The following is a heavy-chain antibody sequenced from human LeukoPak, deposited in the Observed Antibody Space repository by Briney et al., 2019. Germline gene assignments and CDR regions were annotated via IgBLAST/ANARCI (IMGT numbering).Heavy chain of an antibody. Sequence: ASVKVSCKASGYTFASYYVHWVRQAPGQGLEWMGLINPGCGSTSYAQKFQGRVTMTRDTSTSTVYMELSRLRSDDTAVYYCARGEGGHWNYYWFDPWGQGTLVTVSS. D-gene: IGHD1-7*01. CDR3: ARGEGGHWNYYWFDP. V-gene: IGHV1-46*01. J-gene: IGHJ5*02. CDR1: GYTFASYY. CDR2: INPGCGST.